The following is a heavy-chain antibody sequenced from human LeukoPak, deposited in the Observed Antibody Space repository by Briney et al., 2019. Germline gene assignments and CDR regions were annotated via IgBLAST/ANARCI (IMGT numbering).Heavy chain of an antibody. V-gene: IGHV5-51*01. Sequence: GESLKNSCKGSGYSFTSYWIGWVRQMPGKGLEWMGIIYPGDSDTRNSPSFQGQVTISADKSISTAYLQWSSLKASDTAMYYCATTSQYCSGGSCYFDGFDIWGQGTMVTVSS. J-gene: IGHJ3*02. CDR1: GYSFTSYW. CDR2: IYPGDSDT. CDR3: ATTSQYCSGGSCYFDGFDI. D-gene: IGHD2-15*01.